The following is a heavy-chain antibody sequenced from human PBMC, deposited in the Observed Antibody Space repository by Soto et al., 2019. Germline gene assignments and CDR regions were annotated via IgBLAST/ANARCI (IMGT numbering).Heavy chain of an antibody. V-gene: IGHV4-34*01. D-gene: IGHD2-15*01. CDR2: INHSGST. J-gene: IGHJ6*02. Sequence: PSETLSLTCAVYGGSFSGYYRSWIRQPPGKGVGWSGEINHSGSTNYSPSLKSRVTISVDTSKNQFSLKLSSVTAADTAVYYCARSSAAPPPYSSYYYGMGVWGQGTTVTVSS. CDR3: ARSSAAPPPYSSYYYGMGV. CDR1: GGSFSGYY.